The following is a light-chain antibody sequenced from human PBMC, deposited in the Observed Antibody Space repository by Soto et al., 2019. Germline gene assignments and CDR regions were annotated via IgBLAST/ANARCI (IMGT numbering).Light chain of an antibody. Sequence: QSALTQPPSASGSLGQSVTISCTGTSRDVGDYNWVSWYQHHPGKVPKLLIYEVDKRPSGVPDRFSGSKSGNTASLTVSGLQAEDEADYYCTSYATGNTFPFGGGTKLTVL. J-gene: IGLJ2*01. V-gene: IGLV2-8*01. CDR3: TSYATGNTFP. CDR2: EVD. CDR1: SRDVGDYNW.